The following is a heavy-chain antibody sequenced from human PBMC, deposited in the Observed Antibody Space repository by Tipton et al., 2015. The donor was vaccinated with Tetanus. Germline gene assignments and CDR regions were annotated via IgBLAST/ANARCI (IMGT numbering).Heavy chain of an antibody. D-gene: IGHD7-27*01. CDR3: ARDGWGLTNWFDP. CDR1: GGSISSGTYY. J-gene: IGHJ5*02. Sequence: TLSLTCTASGGSISSGTYYWGWIRQPPGKGLEWIGSIYFSGSTYYNPSHKSRVTIYVDTSKKQFSLRLSSVTAADTAVYYCARDGWGLTNWFDPWGQGTLVTVSS. CDR2: IYFSGST. V-gene: IGHV4-39*02.